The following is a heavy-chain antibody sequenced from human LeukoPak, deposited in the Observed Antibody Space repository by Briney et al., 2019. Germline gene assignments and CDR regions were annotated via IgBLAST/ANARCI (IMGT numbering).Heavy chain of an antibody. D-gene: IGHD4-17*01. CDR1: GFTFSSYW. J-gene: IGHJ4*02. CDR3: ARLPHDYGDYIKSISFDY. V-gene: IGHV3-7*01. CDR2: IKQDGSEK. Sequence: PGGSLRLSCAASGFTFSSYWMSWVRQAPGKGLEWVANIKQDGSEKYYVDSVKGRFTISRDNAKNSLYLQMNSLRAEDTAVYYCARLPHDYGDYIKSISFDYWGQGTLVTVSS.